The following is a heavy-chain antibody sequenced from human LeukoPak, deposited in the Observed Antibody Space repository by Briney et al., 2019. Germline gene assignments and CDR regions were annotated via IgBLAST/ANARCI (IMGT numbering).Heavy chain of an antibody. J-gene: IGHJ4*02. D-gene: IGHD3-10*02. CDR3: ASPPDVG. V-gene: IGHV3-30-3*01. CDR2: ISSDGSNK. CDR1: GFTFSSYA. Sequence: PGGSLRLSCAASGFTFSSYAMDWVRQAPGKGLEWVALISSDGSNKHYADSVKGRFTISRENSKNTLYLQMNSLRAEDTAVYYCASPPDVGWGQGTLVTVSS.